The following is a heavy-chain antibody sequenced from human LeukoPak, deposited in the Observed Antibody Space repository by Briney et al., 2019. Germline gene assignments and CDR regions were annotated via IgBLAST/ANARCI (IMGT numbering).Heavy chain of an antibody. V-gene: IGHV3-23*01. CDR2: ISGSGGST. D-gene: IGHD4-23*01. CDR1: GFTFSSYA. CDR3: ANAPVALWTPFGHYFDY. Sequence: PGGSLRLSCAASGFTFSSYAMSWVRQAPGKGLEWVSAISGSGGSTYYADSVKGRFTISRDNSKNTLYLQMNSLRAEDTAVYYCANAPVALWTPFGHYFDYWGQGTLVTVSS. J-gene: IGHJ4*02.